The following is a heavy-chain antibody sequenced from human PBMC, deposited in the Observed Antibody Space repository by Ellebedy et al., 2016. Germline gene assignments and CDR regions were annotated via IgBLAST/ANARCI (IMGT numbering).Heavy chain of an antibody. Sequence: GGSLRLSCAASGFTFSSYWMHWVRQAPGKGLEWVGRIDSDGTTTKYADSVKGRFIISRDNAKNTLYLQMSSLRVEDTAVYYCARDFVVMAARRYYYGMDVWGQGTTVTVSS. CDR3: ARDFVVMAARRYYYGMDV. V-gene: IGHV3-74*03. CDR1: GFTFSSYW. CDR2: IDSDGTTT. J-gene: IGHJ6*02. D-gene: IGHD2-21*02.